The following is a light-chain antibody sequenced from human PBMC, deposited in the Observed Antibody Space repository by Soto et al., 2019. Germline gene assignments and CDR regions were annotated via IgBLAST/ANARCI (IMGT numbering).Light chain of an antibody. J-gene: IGLJ2*01. Sequence: QSVLTQPASVSGSPGQSITISCTGTSSDVGGYNYFSWYQQHPGKDPKLMIYDVSNRPSGVSKRFSGSKSGNTASLTISGLQAEDGADYYCSSYTSSSTVVFGGGTKVTVL. CDR1: SSDVGGYNY. V-gene: IGLV2-14*01. CDR3: SSYTSSSTVV. CDR2: DVS.